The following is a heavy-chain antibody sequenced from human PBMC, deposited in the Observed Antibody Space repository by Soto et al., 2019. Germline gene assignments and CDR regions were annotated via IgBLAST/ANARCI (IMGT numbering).Heavy chain of an antibody. Sequence: QVQLQESGPGLVKPSQTLSLTCTVSGGSISSGDYYWSWIRQPPGKGLEWIGYIYYSGSTYYNPYLNSRVTISVDTSKNQFSLKLSSVTAADTAVYYCARGWKEPWYYFDYWGQGTLVTVSS. CDR1: GGSISSGDYY. D-gene: IGHD1-1*01. V-gene: IGHV4-30-4*01. J-gene: IGHJ4*02. CDR3: ARGWKEPWYYFDY. CDR2: IYYSGST.